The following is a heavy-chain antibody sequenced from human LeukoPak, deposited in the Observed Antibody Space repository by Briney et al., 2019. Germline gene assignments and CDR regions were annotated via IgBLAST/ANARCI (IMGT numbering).Heavy chain of an antibody. V-gene: IGHV3-21*01. CDR2: ISNGSSYI. D-gene: IGHD2-2*01. J-gene: IGHJ6*03. CDR3: ARGTCSSTSCYEWYHYYYMDV. Sequence: PGGSPRLSWAASGFSFSSYRMNWVRQAPGKGLEWVSSISNGSSYIYYANSLKGRFTISRDNAKNSLSLQMNSLRAEDTAVYCCARGTCSSTSCYEWYHYYYMDVWGKGTTVTVSS. CDR1: GFSFSSYR.